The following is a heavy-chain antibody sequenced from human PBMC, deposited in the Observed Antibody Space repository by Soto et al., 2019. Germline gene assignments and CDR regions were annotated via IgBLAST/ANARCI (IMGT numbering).Heavy chain of an antibody. CDR2: ISAYNGNT. V-gene: IGHV1-18*01. J-gene: IGHJ4*02. Sequence: VKVSCNASGYTFTSYGISWVRQAPGQGLEWMGWISAYNGNTNYAQKLQGRVTMTTDTSTSTAYMELRSLRSDDTAVYYCARDHIDRLRITMIVVRGYYFDYWGQGTLVTVSS. D-gene: IGHD3-22*01. CDR3: ARDHIDRLRITMIVVRGYYFDY. CDR1: GYTFTSYG.